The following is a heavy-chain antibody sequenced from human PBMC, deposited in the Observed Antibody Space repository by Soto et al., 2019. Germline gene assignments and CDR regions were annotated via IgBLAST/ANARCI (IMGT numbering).Heavy chain of an antibody. CDR1: GFTFSSYS. Sequence: EVQLVESGGGLVQPGGSLRLSCAASGFTFSSYSMTWVRQAPGKGLEWLSYISGTRTTIYYADSVRGRFTVSRDNAKSSLYLQINSLRDEDTAVYYCARENNLNYVDWWGQGTLVTVSS. J-gene: IGHJ4*02. CDR3: ARENNLNYVDW. CDR2: ISGTRTTI. D-gene: IGHD1-20*01. V-gene: IGHV3-48*02.